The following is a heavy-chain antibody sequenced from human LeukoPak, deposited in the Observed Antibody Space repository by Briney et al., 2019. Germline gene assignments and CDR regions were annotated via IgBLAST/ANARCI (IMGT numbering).Heavy chain of an antibody. CDR2: IYDSGST. D-gene: IGHD1-26*01. V-gene: IGHV4-59*08. CDR3: ARRGIVGATLQYYFDY. Sequence: SETLSLTCIVSGGXISSYYCSWIRQPPGKGLEWIGNIYDSGSTNYNPSLKSRVTISVDTSKNQFSLKLTSVTAADTAVYYCARRGIVGATLQYYFDYWGQGTLVTVSS. CDR1: GGXISSYY. J-gene: IGHJ4*02.